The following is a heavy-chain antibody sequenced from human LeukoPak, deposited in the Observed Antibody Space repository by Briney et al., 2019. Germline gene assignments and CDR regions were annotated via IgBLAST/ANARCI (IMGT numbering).Heavy chain of an antibody. J-gene: IGHJ5*01. CDR2: ISYDGSNE. CDR3: AKDRRFGGDWFPFDS. Sequence: GRSLRLSCAASGFTFSSYGMHWVRQAPGKGLEWVADISYDGSNEFYADSVKGRFTISRDNSKNTLYLQMNSLRAEDTALYYCAKDRRFGGDWFPFDSWGQGTLVIVSS. V-gene: IGHV3-30*18. CDR1: GFTFSSYG. D-gene: IGHD3-10*01.